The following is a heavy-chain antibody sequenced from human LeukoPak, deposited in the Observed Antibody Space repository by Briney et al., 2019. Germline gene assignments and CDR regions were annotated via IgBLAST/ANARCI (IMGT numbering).Heavy chain of an antibody. D-gene: IGHD3-22*01. CDR3: ARLYYYDSSGYRDYFDY. J-gene: IGHJ4*02. CDR2: INHSGTT. CDR1: GGPFSGYY. Sequence: PSETLSLTCAVYGGPFSGYYWSWIRQPPGKGLEWIWEINHSGTTNYNPSLKSRVTISVDTSKNQFSLKLSSVTAADTAVYYCARLYYYDSSGYRDYFDYWGQGTLVTVSS. V-gene: IGHV4-34*01.